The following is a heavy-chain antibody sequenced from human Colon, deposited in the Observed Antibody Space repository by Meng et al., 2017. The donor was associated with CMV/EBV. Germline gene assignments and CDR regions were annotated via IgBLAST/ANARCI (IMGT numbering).Heavy chain of an antibody. J-gene: IGHJ4*02. CDR2: INTDGSST. CDR3: VRVSGTGSTGRDY. D-gene: IGHD1-7*01. V-gene: IGHV3-74*01. CDR1: GFTFSRFW. Sequence: GGSLRLSCAASGFTFSRFWMYWVRQAPGKGLVWVSRINTDGSSTDYADAVKGRFTISRDNAKNILYLQMNSLRAEDTAVYFCVRVSGTGSTGRDYWGQGTLVTVSS.